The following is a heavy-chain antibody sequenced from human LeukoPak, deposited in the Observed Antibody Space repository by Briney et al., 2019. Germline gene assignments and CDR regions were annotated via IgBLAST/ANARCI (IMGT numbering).Heavy chain of an antibody. J-gene: IGHJ4*02. CDR1: GFTFSSYW. D-gene: IGHD5-18*01. V-gene: IGHV3-7*01. CDR3: ASPGSVGDTGMPDY. Sequence: GGSLRLSCAASGFTFSSYWVSWVRQAPGKGLERVANIKQDGSEKYYVDSVKGRFTISRDNAKKSLYLHMNSLRAEDTAVYYCASPGSVGDTGMPDYWGQGTLVTVSS. CDR2: IKQDGSEK.